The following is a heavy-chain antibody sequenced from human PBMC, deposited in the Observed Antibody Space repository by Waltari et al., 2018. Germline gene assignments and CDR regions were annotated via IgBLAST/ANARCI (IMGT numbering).Heavy chain of an antibody. Sequence: QVQLVQSGAEVKKPGASVKVSCKASGYTFTSYYMHWVRQAPGQGLEWMGIMIPSGGSTSYGKKCQGRGTMTRDTAPSTVYMELSSLRSEDTAVYYCARELKLNNPYFDYWGQGTLVTVSS. CDR2: MIPSGGST. V-gene: IGHV1-46*01. D-gene: IGHD1-1*01. CDR3: ARELKLNNPYFDY. CDR1: GYTFTSYY. J-gene: IGHJ4*02.